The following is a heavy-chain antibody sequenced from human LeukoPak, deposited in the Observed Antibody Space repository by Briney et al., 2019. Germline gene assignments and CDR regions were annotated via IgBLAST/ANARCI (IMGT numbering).Heavy chain of an antibody. CDR2: IYYSGST. V-gene: IGHV4-59*01. D-gene: IGHD3-22*01. J-gene: IGHJ3*02. CDR1: GGSISSYY. Sequence: SETLSLTCTVSGGSISSYYWSWIRQPPGKGLEWIGYIYYSGSTNYNPSLKSRVTISVDTSKNQFSLKLSSVTAADTAVYYCARERNYYDSSGYLHPFDIWGQGTMVTVSS. CDR3: ARERNYYDSSGYLHPFDI.